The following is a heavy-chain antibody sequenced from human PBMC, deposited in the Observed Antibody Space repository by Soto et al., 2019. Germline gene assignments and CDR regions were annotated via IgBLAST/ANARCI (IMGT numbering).Heavy chain of an antibody. Sequence: QVQLVESGGGVVQPGRSLRLSCAASGFIFSNFGMHWVRQAPGKGLEWVAVIWYDGSNEYYADSVKGRFTISKDNSKNTLYMQMNGLRAEDTAVYYCAGDDIPGRAVATYGMDVWGQGTTVTVSS. CDR2: IWYDGSNE. D-gene: IGHD6-19*01. J-gene: IGHJ6*02. CDR1: GFIFSNFG. V-gene: IGHV3-33*01. CDR3: AGDDIPGRAVATYGMDV.